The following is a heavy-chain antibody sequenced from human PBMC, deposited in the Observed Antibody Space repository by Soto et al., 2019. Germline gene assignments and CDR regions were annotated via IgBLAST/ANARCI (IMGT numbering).Heavy chain of an antibody. CDR3: AKDWEFDWPNYYFDY. Sequence: PGGSLRLSCAASGFTFSSYARSWVRQAPGKGLEWVSAISGDGSSTYFADSGKGRFTISRDNSKNTLYLQMNSLRAEDTAVYYCAKDWEFDWPNYYFDYWGQGTLVTVSS. CDR1: GFTFSSYA. J-gene: IGHJ4*02. D-gene: IGHD3-9*01. V-gene: IGHV3-23*01. CDR2: ISGDGSST.